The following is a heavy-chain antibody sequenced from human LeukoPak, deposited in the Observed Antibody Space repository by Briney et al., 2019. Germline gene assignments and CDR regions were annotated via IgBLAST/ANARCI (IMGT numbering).Heavy chain of an antibody. CDR3: ARDLVVVVAATHDY. CDR1: GFTFSSYS. D-gene: IGHD2-15*01. CDR2: ISSSSSYI. Sequence: GGSLRLSCAASGFTFSSYSMNWVRQAPGKGLKWVSSISSSSSYIYYADSVKGRFTISRDNAKNSLYLQMNSLRAEDTAVYYCARDLVVVVAATHDYWGQGTLVTVSS. J-gene: IGHJ4*02. V-gene: IGHV3-21*01.